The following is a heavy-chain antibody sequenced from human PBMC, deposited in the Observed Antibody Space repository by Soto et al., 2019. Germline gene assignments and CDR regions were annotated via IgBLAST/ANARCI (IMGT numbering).Heavy chain of an antibody. V-gene: IGHV1-69*13. D-gene: IGHD6-13*01. J-gene: IGHJ6*02. CDR2: IIPIFGTA. Sequence: SVKVSCKASGGTFSSYAISWVRQAPGQGLEWMGGIIPIFGTANYAQKFQGRVTITADESTSTAYMELSSLRSEDTAVYYCARADGMQQLGGWYYGIDVWGQGTTVTVSS. CDR1: GGTFSSYA. CDR3: ARADGMQQLGGWYYGIDV.